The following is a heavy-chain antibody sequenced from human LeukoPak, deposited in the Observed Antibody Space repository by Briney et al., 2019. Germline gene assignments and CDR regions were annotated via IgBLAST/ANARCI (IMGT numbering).Heavy chain of an antibody. D-gene: IGHD5-18*01. CDR3: ARHLSGITGYTYGRGIDY. Sequence: GGSLRLSCAVSGFTFSSYWMSWVRQAPGKGLEWVANIKKDGSEKYYVDSVKGRFTISRDNAKTSLYLQMNSLRAEDTAVYYCARHLSGITGYTYGRGIDYWGQGTLVTVSS. CDR2: IKKDGSEK. V-gene: IGHV3-7*01. J-gene: IGHJ4*02. CDR1: GFTFSSYW.